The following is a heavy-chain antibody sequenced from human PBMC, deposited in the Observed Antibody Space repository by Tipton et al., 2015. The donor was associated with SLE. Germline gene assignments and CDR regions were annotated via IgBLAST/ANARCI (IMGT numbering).Heavy chain of an antibody. Sequence: GLVKPSETLSLTCTVSGGSISPHYWSWIRQPAGKGLQWIGRIYTTGSPNYNPSLKSRVTISVDTSKNQFSLRLNSVTAADTAVYYCARGGRGSSSAGGDYMDVWGKGTTVIVSS. D-gene: IGHD6-6*01. CDR3: ARGGRGSSSAGGDYMDV. CDR1: GGSISPHY. CDR2: IYTTGSP. J-gene: IGHJ6*03. V-gene: IGHV4-4*07.